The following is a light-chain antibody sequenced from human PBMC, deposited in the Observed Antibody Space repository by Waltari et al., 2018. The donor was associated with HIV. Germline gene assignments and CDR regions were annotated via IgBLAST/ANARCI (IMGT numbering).Light chain of an antibody. J-gene: IGLJ1*01. Sequence: QSALTQPRSVSGSPGPSVTISCTGHSRAVGGYHYVSWYQQHPGTAPKLMICDVSKRPSGVPDRFSGSKSGNTASLTISGLQAEDEADYYCCSYAGSYGYVFGTGTKVTVL. V-gene: IGLV2-11*01. CDR1: SRAVGGYHY. CDR3: CSYAGSYGYV. CDR2: DVS.